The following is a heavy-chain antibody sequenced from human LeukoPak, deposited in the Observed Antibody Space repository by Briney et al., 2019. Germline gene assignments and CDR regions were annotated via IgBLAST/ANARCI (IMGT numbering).Heavy chain of an antibody. Sequence: SETLSLTCTVSCGSISSYYWSWIRQPPGKGLEWIGYIYYSGSTNYNPSLKSRVTISVDTSKNQFSLKLSSVTAADTAVYYCARAVAEPDYYMDVWGKGTTVTISS. J-gene: IGHJ6*03. CDR3: ARAVAEPDYYMDV. CDR2: IYYSGST. V-gene: IGHV4-59*01. CDR1: CGSISSYY. D-gene: IGHD6-19*01.